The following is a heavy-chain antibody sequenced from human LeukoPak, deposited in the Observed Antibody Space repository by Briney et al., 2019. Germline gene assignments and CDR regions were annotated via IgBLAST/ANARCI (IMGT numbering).Heavy chain of an antibody. CDR3: ARDRSGYDPYYFDY. CDR2: IYHSGST. D-gene: IGHD5-12*01. CDR1: GYSISSGYY. J-gene: IGHJ4*02. V-gene: IGHV4-38-2*02. Sequence: PSETLSLTCAVSGYSISSGYYWGWIRQPPGKGLEWIGSIYHSGSTYYNPSLKSRVTISVDTSKNQFSLKLSSVTAADTAGYYCARDRSGYDPYYFDYWGQGTLVTVSS.